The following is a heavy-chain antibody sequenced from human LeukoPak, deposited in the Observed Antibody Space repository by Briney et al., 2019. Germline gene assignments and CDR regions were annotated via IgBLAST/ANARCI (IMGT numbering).Heavy chain of an antibody. V-gene: IGHV3-7*01. J-gene: IGHJ4*02. Sequence: AGGSLRLSCAASSFSFSNNQMTWVRHAPGKGLEWVANIKQDATEKYYVDSVKGRFTISRDNAENLLYLQMNSLRVEDTAVYYCAKVAWDNSNWYRVDYWGQGTLVTVSS. D-gene: IGHD6-13*01. CDR1: SFSFSNNQ. CDR3: AKVAWDNSNWYRVDY. CDR2: IKQDATEK.